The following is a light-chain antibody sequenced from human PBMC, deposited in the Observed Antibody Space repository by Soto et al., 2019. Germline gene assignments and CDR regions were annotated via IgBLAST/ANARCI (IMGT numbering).Light chain of an antibody. CDR3: SSYAGSNKSV. V-gene: IGLV2-14*03. J-gene: IGLJ1*01. CDR2: EVS. CDR1: SSDIGRYNY. Sequence: QSVLTQPASVSGSPGQSITISCTGSSSDIGRYNYVSWYQQLPGKAPKLIIYEVSNRPSGVSDRFSGSKSGNTASLSISGLQTEDEADYYCSSYAGSNKSVFGTGTKVTVL.